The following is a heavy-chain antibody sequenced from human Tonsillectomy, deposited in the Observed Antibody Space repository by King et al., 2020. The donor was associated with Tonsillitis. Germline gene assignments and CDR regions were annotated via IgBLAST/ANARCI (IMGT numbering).Heavy chain of an antibody. CDR1: VGSISSYY. CDR3: ARAYCGGDCYSYYFDY. J-gene: IGHJ4*02. V-gene: IGHV4-59*01. Sequence: QLQESGPGLVKPSETLSLTCTVSVGSISSYYWSWIRQPPGKGLEWIGYIYYSGSTNYNPSLKSRVTISVDTSKNQFSLKLSSVTAADTAVYYCARAYCGGDCYSYYFDYWGQGTLVTVSS. D-gene: IGHD2-21*02. CDR2: IYYSGST.